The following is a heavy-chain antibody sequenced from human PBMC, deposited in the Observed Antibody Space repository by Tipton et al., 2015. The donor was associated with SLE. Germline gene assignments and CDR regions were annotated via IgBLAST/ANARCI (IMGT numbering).Heavy chain of an antibody. CDR1: GFTFSSYA. J-gene: IGHJ3*02. D-gene: IGHD1-1*01. V-gene: IGHV3-30*04. Sequence: SLPLSFSASGFTFSSYAMHWVRQAPGKGLEWVAVISYDGSNKYYADSVKGRFTISRDNSKNTLYLQMNSLRAEDTAVYYCAAELVNDAFDIWGQGAMVTVSS. CDR2: ISYDGSNK. CDR3: AAELVNDAFDI.